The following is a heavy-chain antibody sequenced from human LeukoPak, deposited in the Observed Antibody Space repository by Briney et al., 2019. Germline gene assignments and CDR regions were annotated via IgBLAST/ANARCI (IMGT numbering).Heavy chain of an antibody. CDR2: IYHSGST. J-gene: IGHJ4*02. CDR3: ARGLVVVAVGLYFDY. V-gene: IGHV4-30-2*01. CDR1: GGSISSGGYS. Sequence: PSETLSLTCAVSGGSISSGGYSWSWIRQPPGKGLEWIGYIYHSGSTYYNPSLKGRVTISVDRSKNQFSLKLSSVTAADTAVYYCARGLVVVAVGLYFDYWGQGTLVTVSS. D-gene: IGHD2-15*01.